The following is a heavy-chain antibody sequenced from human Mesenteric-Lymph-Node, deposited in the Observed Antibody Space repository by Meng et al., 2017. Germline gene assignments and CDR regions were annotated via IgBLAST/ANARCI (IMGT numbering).Heavy chain of an antibody. CDR3: ARDGSSWRYYYYGMDV. CDR2: IIPIFGTA. D-gene: IGHD6-13*01. CDR1: GGTFSSYA. J-gene: IGHJ6*02. Sequence: SVKVSCKASGGTFSSYAISWVRQAPGQGLEWMGGIIPIFGTANYAQKFQGRVTITTDESTSTAYMELSSLRSEDTAVYYCARDGSSWRYYYYGMDVWGQGTTVTVSS. V-gene: IGHV1-69*05.